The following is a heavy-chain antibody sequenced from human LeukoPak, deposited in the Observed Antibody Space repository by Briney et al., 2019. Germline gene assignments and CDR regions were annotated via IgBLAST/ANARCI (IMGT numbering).Heavy chain of an antibody. CDR1: RFTFSSYD. D-gene: IGHD3-10*01. CDR2: ISYDGSNK. Sequence: PGGSLRLSCAASRFTFSSYDMHWVRQAPGKGLEWVAVISYDGSNKYYADSVKGRFTISRDNSKNTLYLQMNSLRAEDTAVYYCAKGYYYGSGSYSYYYYGMDVWGQGTTVTVSS. V-gene: IGHV3-30*18. J-gene: IGHJ6*02. CDR3: AKGYYYGSGSYSYYYYGMDV.